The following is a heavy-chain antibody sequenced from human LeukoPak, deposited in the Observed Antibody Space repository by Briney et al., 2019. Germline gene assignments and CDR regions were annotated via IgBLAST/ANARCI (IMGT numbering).Heavy chain of an antibody. CDR1: GYNFTSYG. V-gene: IGHV1-18*01. Sequence: ASVKVSCKASGYNFTSYGISWVRQAPGQGLEWMGWISAYNGNTNYAQKLQGRVTMTTDTSTSTAYMELRSLRSDDTAVYYCARVALDDHYYGMDVWGQGTTVTVSS. CDR2: ISAYNGNT. D-gene: IGHD1-1*01. J-gene: IGHJ6*02. CDR3: ARVALDDHYYGMDV.